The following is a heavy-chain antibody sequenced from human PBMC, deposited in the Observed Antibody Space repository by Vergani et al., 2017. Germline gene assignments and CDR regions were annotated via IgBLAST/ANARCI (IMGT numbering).Heavy chain of an antibody. CDR2: IWYDGSNK. D-gene: IGHD6-13*01. CDR1: GFTFSNYG. CDR3: ARDDSSSWYYFDY. Sequence: VELVESGGGLVQPGGSLRLSCAASGFTFSNYGLHWVRQAPGKGLEWVAGIWYDGSNKYYADSVKGRFTISRDNSKNTLYLQMNSLRAEDTAVYYCARDDSSSWYYFDYWGQGTLVTVSS. J-gene: IGHJ4*02. V-gene: IGHV3-33*01.